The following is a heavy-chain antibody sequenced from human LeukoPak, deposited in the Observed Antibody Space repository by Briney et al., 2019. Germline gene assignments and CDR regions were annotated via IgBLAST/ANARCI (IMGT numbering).Heavy chain of an antibody. Sequence: PSETLSLTCTVSGGSMSRYYWSWLRQPPGKGLEGIGYMYYSGSTNYNPSLKSRVTISVDTSKNQFSLKLSSVTAADTAVYYCAGGVTTLRYYMDVWGKGTTVTVSS. CDR2: MYYSGST. V-gene: IGHV4-59*01. CDR1: GGSMSRYY. J-gene: IGHJ6*03. CDR3: AGGVTTLRYYMDV. D-gene: IGHD1-14*01.